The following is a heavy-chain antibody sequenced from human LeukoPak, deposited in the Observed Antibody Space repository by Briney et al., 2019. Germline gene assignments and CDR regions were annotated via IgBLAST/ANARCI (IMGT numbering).Heavy chain of an antibody. CDR2: INPSGGST. J-gene: IGHJ4*02. CDR3: AREGRKDGGENDSSLDY. D-gene: IGHD4-23*01. V-gene: IGHV1-46*01. CDR1: GYTFTSYY. Sequence: GASVKVSCKASGYTFTSYYMQCVRQAPGQGLEWMGIINPSGGSTSYAQKFQGRVTMTRDTSTSTVYMDLSSLRSEDTAVYYCAREGRKDGGENDSSLDYWGQGTLVTVSS.